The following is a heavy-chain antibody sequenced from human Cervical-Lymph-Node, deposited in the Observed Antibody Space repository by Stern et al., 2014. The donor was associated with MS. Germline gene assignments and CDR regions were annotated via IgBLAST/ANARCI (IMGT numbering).Heavy chain of an antibody. CDR3: ARGFNYYYGMDV. D-gene: IGHD3-10*01. Sequence: VQLVESGGGLVKPGGSLRLSWAASGFTFSDSYMNWIRQAPGKGLEWISYISRGGRTIFYADSFKGSLTISGDNATNSLYLQMNSLRAEDTAVYYCARGFNYYYGMDVWGQGTMVTVSS. J-gene: IGHJ6*02. CDR2: ISRGGRTI. V-gene: IGHV3-11*01. CDR1: GFTFSDSY.